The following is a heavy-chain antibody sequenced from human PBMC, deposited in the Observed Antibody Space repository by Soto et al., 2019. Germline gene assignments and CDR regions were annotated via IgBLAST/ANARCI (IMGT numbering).Heavy chain of an antibody. CDR2: ISSSSSTI. V-gene: IGHV3-48*01. CDR1: GFTFSSYS. D-gene: IGHD2-2*01. CDR3: AREHTRYYFDY. J-gene: IGHJ4*02. Sequence: GGSLRLSCAASGFTFSSYSMNWVRQAPGKGLEWVSYISSSSSTIYYADSVKGRFTISRDNAKNSLYLQMNSLRAEDTAVYYCAREHTRYYFDYWGQGTLVTVSS.